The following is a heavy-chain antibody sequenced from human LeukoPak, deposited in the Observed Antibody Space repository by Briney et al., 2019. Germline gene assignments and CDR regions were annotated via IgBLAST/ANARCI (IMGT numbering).Heavy chain of an antibody. CDR1: GGSLSSYY. D-gene: IGHD3-10*01. Sequence: PSETLSLTCTVSGGSLSSYYWSWIRQPPGKGLEWIGYIYYSVSTNYNPSLKSRVTISVDTSKNQFSLKLSSVTAADTAVYYCAREGGRLLWFGESHETNWFDPWGQGTLVTVSS. CDR2: IYYSVST. CDR3: AREGGRLLWFGESHETNWFDP. J-gene: IGHJ5*02. V-gene: IGHV4-59*01.